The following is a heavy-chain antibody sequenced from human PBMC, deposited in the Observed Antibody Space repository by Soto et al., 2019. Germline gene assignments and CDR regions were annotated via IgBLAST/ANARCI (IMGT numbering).Heavy chain of an antibody. D-gene: IGHD1-1*01. Sequence: SCAASGFTFSSYAMSWVRQAPGKGLEWVSAISGSGGSTYYADSVKGRFTISRDNSKNTLYLQMNSLRAADTALYYCAKERLEPTYGRDVWGQGTTVTVSS. V-gene: IGHV3-23*01. CDR2: ISGSGGST. J-gene: IGHJ6*02. CDR1: GFTFSSYA. CDR3: AKERLEPTYGRDV.